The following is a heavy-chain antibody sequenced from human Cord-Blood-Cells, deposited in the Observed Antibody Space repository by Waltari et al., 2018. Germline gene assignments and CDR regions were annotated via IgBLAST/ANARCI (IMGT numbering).Heavy chain of an antibody. CDR2: INHSGSN. CDR1: GGSFSGYY. D-gene: IGHD3-10*01. V-gene: IGHV4-34*01. CDR3: ARGPDLWFGELYFDY. J-gene: IGHJ4*02. Sequence: QVQLQQWGAGLLKPSETLSLTCAVYGGSFSGYYWSWIRQPPGKGLEWIGEINHSGSNNYHPSLKSRVTISVDTSKNQFSLKLSSVTAADTAVYYCARGPDLWFGELYFDYWGQGTLVTVSS.